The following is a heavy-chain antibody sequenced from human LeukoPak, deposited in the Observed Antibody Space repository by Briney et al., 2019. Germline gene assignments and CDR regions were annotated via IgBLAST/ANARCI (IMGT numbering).Heavy chain of an antibody. CDR3: ARVETTYYYYGLDV. CDR1: GFTVSSNY. J-gene: IGHJ6*02. CDR2: IYSGGST. D-gene: IGHD4-11*01. V-gene: IGHV3-53*04. Sequence: GGSLRLSCAASGFTVSSNYMSWVRQAPGKGLEWVSVIYSGGSTYYADSVKGRFTISRHNSKNTLYLQMNSLRAEDTAVYYCARVETTYYYYGLDVWGQGTTVTVSS.